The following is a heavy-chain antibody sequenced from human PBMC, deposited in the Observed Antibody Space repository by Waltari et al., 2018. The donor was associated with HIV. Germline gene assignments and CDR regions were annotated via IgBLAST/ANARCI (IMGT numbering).Heavy chain of an antibody. J-gene: IGHJ4*02. CDR3: ASKTSGWYAY. CDR2: ISGSGTTT. V-gene: IGHV3-11*01. D-gene: IGHD6-19*01. Sequence: QVQLVESGGGLVKPGGSLSLSCAASGFNFRDSYMSWIRQAPGKGLEWVSYISGSGTTTYYIESVKGRFTISRDNAKESVYLQMSSLRPEDTAIYYCASKTSGWYAYWGRGALVTVSS. CDR1: GFNFRDSY.